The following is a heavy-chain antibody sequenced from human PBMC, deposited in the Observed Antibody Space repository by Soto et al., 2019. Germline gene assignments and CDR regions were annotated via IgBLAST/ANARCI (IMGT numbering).Heavy chain of an antibody. J-gene: IGHJ4*02. Sequence: SETLSLTCAVYGGSFSGYYWTWSRQPPGTGLEWIGEINHSGSTNYNPSLKSRVTISVDTSKNQFSLKLTSVTAADTAVYYCARDNLTGLFDYWGQGTLVTVSS. D-gene: IGHD2-8*02. CDR2: INHSGST. V-gene: IGHV4-34*01. CDR1: GGSFSGYY. CDR3: ARDNLTGLFDY.